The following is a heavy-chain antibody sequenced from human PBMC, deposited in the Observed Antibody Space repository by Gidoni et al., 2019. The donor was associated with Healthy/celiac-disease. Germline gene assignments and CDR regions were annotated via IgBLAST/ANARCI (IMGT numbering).Heavy chain of an antibody. CDR3: ARASGGYSYGYGSYYFDY. V-gene: IGHV1-69*01. CDR2: IIPIFGTA. Sequence: APGQGLEWMGGIIPIFGTANYAQKFQGRVTITADESTSTAYIGLNSLRSEDTAVYYCARASGGYSYGYGSYYFDYWGQGTLVTGSS. D-gene: IGHD5-18*01. J-gene: IGHJ4*02.